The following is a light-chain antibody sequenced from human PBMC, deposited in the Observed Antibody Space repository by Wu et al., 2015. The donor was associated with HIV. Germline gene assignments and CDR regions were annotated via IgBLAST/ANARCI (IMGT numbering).Light chain of an antibody. CDR1: QAIRNN. V-gene: IGKV1-6*01. Sequence: ATQMTQSPASLSASIGDRVTITCRASQAIRNNVAWYQHKPGKAPALLIYTASILQSGVPSRFSGSGSGTHFTLTISSLQPEDLATXYCLQXNNFPLTFGRRDQG. CDR2: TAS. CDR3: LQXNNFPLT. J-gene: IGKJ4*01.